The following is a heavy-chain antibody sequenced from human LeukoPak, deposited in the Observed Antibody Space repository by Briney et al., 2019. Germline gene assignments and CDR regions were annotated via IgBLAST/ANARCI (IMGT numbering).Heavy chain of an antibody. V-gene: IGHV1-18*01. CDR2: ISAYNGNT. CDR3: ARDRPGYSSGWYEYYYYGMDV. CDR1: GGTFSSYA. D-gene: IGHD6-19*01. Sequence: GASVKVSCKASGGTFSSYAISWVRQAPGQGLEWMGWISAYNGNTNYAQKLQGRVTMTTDTSTSTAYMELRSLRSDDTAVYYCARDRPGYSSGWYEYYYYGMDVWGQGTTVTVSS. J-gene: IGHJ6*02.